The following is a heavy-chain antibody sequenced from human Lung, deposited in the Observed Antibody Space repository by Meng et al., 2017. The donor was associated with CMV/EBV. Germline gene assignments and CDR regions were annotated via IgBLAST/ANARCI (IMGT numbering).Heavy chain of an antibody. Sequence: SCAASGFTFSDYYMSWIRQAPGKGLEWVSYISSSGSTIYYADSVKGRFTISRDNAKNSLYLQMNSLRAEDTAVYYCARDLLYDFWNHYYGMDVWXQGTTVTVSS. CDR1: GFTFSDYY. CDR3: ARDLLYDFWNHYYGMDV. V-gene: IGHV3-11*04. D-gene: IGHD3-3*01. CDR2: ISSSGSTI. J-gene: IGHJ6*02.